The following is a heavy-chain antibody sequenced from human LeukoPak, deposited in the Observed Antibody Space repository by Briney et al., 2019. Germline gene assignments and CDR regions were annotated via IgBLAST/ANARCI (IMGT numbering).Heavy chain of an antibody. V-gene: IGHV3-7*01. J-gene: IGHJ4*02. Sequence: GGSLRLSCAASGFTFSSFWMSWVRQAPGKGLEWVANIKQDGSEEYYVDSVKGRFTISRDNTKNSLYLQMNSLRAEDTAVYYCARWEGNGYYFDYRGQGTLVTVSS. D-gene: IGHD3-22*01. CDR2: IKQDGSEE. CDR1: GFTFSSFW. CDR3: ARWEGNGYYFDY.